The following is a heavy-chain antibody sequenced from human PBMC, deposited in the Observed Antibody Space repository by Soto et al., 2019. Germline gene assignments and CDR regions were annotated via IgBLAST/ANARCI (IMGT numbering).Heavy chain of an antibody. CDR1: GFTFSDYY. Sequence: QVQLVESGGGLVKPGGSLRLSCAASGFTFSDYYLRWIRQAPGKGLEWVSYISSSGSTIYYADSVKGRFTISRDNAKNSLYLQMNSLRAEDTAVYYCATSSSGLIYCSGGSCYLGAFDIWGQGTMVTVSS. CDR3: ATSSSGLIYCSGGSCYLGAFDI. V-gene: IGHV3-11*01. J-gene: IGHJ3*02. D-gene: IGHD2-15*01. CDR2: ISSSGSTI.